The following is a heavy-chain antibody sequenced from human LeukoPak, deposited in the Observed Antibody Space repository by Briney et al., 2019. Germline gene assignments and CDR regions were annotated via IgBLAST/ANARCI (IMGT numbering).Heavy chain of an antibody. CDR3: ARGEYDILTCYSNSGFDY. Sequence: PGRSLRLSCAASGFTFCSYGTHWVRQAPGKGLEWVAVIWYDGSNKYYADSVKGRFTISRDNSKNTLYLQMNSLRAEDTAVYYCARGEYDILTCYSNSGFDYWGQGTLVTVSS. V-gene: IGHV3-33*01. J-gene: IGHJ4*02. CDR1: GFTFCSYG. D-gene: IGHD3-9*01. CDR2: IWYDGSNK.